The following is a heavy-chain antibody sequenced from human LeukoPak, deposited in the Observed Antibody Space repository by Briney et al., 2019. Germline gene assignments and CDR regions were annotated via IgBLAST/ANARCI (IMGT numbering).Heavy chain of an antibody. CDR3: ARGRFYDYVWGSYRYTAFDY. CDR1: DGSISSYY. V-gene: IGHV4-59*01. D-gene: IGHD3-16*02. Sequence: SSETLSLTCTASDGSISSYYWSWIRQPPGKGLEWIGYIYYSGSTNYNPSLKSRVTISVDTSKNQFSLKLSSVTAADTAVYYCARGRFYDYVWGSYRYTAFDYWGQGTLVTVSS. J-gene: IGHJ4*02. CDR2: IYYSGST.